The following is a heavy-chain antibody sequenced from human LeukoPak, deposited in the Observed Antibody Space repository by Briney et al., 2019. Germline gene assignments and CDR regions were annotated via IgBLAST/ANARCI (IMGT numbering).Heavy chain of an antibody. J-gene: IGHJ6*03. Sequence: GGSLRLSCAASGFTFSSYWMSWVRQAPGKGLEWAANIKQDGSEKYYVDSVKGRFTISRDNAKNSLYLQMNSLRAEDTAVYYCAGDSSSSYYYYYMDVWGKGTTVTVSS. CDR3: AGDSSSSYYYYYMDV. CDR2: IKQDGSEK. V-gene: IGHV3-7*01. D-gene: IGHD6-13*01. CDR1: GFTFSSYW.